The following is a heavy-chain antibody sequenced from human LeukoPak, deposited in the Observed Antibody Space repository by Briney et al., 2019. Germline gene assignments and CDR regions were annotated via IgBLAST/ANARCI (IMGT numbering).Heavy chain of an antibody. J-gene: IGHJ4*02. Sequence: ASVKVSCKASGYTFTSYGISWVRQAPGQGLEWMGWISAYNGNTNYAQKLQGRVTMTTDTSTSTAYMELRSLRSDDTAVYYCARESPKDYYGSGSYQGHWGQGTLVTVSS. CDR2: ISAYNGNT. D-gene: IGHD3-10*01. CDR1: GYTFTSYG. V-gene: IGHV1-18*01. CDR3: ARESPKDYYGSGSYQGH.